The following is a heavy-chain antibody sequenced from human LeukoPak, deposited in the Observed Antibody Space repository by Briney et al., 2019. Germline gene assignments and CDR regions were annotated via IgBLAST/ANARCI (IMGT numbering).Heavy chain of an antibody. Sequence: PSETLSLTCAVYGGSFSGYYWSWIRQPPGKGLEWIGEINHSGSTNYNPSLKSRVTISVDTSKNQFSLKLSSVTAADTAVYYCARGPASNYKTRFVYWGQGTLVTVSS. CDR2: INHSGST. CDR3: ARGPASNYKTRFVY. J-gene: IGHJ4*02. CDR1: GGSFSGYY. V-gene: IGHV4-34*01. D-gene: IGHD4-11*01.